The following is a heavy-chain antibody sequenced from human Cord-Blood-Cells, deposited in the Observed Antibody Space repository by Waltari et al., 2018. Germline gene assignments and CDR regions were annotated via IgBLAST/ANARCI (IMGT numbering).Heavy chain of an antibody. CDR1: GGTFSSYA. CDR3: ARVGRSSGYWYFDL. D-gene: IGHD3-10*01. V-gene: IGHV1-69*01. CDR2: IIPIFGTA. Sequence: QVQLVQSGAEGKKPGSSVKVSCQASGGTFSSYAISWVRQAPGQGLEWMGGIIPIFGTANYAQKFQGRVTITADESTSTAYMELSSLRSEDTAVYYCARVGRSSGYWYFDLWGRGTLVTVSS. J-gene: IGHJ2*01.